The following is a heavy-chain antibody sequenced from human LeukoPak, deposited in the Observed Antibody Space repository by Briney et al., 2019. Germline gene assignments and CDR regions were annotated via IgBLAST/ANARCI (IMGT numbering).Heavy chain of an antibody. D-gene: IGHD3-16*01. J-gene: IGHJ4*02. CDR1: GFTFSSYS. Sequence: GGSLRLSCAASGFTFSSYSMNWVRQAPGKGLEWVSSISSSSSYIYYADSVKGRFTISRDDAKNSLYLQMNSLRAEDTAVYYCARVAWGGYFDYWGQGTLVTVSS. V-gene: IGHV3-21*01. CDR2: ISSSSSYI. CDR3: ARVAWGGYFDY.